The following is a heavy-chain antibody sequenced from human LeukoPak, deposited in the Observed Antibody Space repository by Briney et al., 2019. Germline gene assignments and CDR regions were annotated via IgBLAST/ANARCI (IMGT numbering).Heavy chain of an antibody. CDR3: AKVVVVITNYFDY. D-gene: IGHD3-22*01. J-gene: IGHJ4*02. CDR2: ISGSGGST. Sequence: GGSLRLSCAASGFTFSSYGMSWVRQAPGKGLEWVSTISGSGGSTYYADSVKGRFTISRDNSKNTLYLQMNSLRAEDTAVYYCAKVVVVITNYFDYWGQGTLVTVSS. CDR1: GFTFSSYG. V-gene: IGHV3-23*01.